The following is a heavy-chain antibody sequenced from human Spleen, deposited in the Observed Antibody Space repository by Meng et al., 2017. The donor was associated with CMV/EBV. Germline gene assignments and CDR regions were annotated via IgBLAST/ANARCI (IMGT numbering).Heavy chain of an antibody. CDR2: IYSGGNT. CDR3: ARGTIGGATSFDY. V-gene: IGHV3-53*01. CDR1: GFTVSSNY. D-gene: IGHD3-16*01. J-gene: IGHJ4*02. Sequence: GGSLRLSCAASGFTVSSNYMSWVRQAPGKGLKWVSIIYSGGNTYYADSVKGRFTISRDNSRNTLFLQMNSLRAEDTAMYYCARGTIGGATSFDYWGQGTLVTVS.